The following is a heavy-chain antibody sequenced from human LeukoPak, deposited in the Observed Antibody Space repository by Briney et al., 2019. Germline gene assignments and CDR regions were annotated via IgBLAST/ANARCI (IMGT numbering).Heavy chain of an antibody. V-gene: IGHV4-34*01. CDR1: GGSFSGYY. CDR3: ARLGLRRGRDYDFWSSYYYMDV. J-gene: IGHJ6*03. Sequence: PSETLSLTCAVYGGSFSGYYWSWIRQPPGKGLEWIGEINHSGSTNYNPSLKSRVTISVDTSKNQFSLKLSSVTAADTAVYYCARLGLRRGRDYDFWSSYYYMDVWGKGTTVTVSS. CDR2: INHSGST. D-gene: IGHD3-3*01.